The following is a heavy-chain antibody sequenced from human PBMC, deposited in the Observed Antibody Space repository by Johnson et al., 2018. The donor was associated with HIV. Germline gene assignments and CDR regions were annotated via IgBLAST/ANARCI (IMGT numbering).Heavy chain of an antibody. CDR2: VYSGGYT. V-gene: IGHV3-66*01. J-gene: IGHJ3*02. CDR3: ARGNKGYSSGWDAFDI. D-gene: IGHD6-19*01. CDR1: EFNVSSNY. Sequence: VQLVESGGGLVQPGGSLRLSCAASEFNVSSNYMNWVRQAPGRGLEWVSVVYSGGYTYYADSVKGRFTISRDTSKNTLYLQMNSLRAGDTAVYYCARGNKGYSSGWDAFDIGGQGTRVTVSS.